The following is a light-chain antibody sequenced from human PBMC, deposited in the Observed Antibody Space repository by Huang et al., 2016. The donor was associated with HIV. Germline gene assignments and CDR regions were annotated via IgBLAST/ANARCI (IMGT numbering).Light chain of an antibody. CDR3: LQAATYPWT. V-gene: IGKV1-6*01. J-gene: IGKJ1*01. CDR2: GTS. CDR1: QGVRGD. Sequence: AVQMTQSPSSLAASVGDRITITCRASQGVRGDLGWYQQKPGKSPTILTYGTSTLQSEVPSRFSGSGSGTHYTLSINSLQPEEFATYYCLQAATYPWTFGQGTKVEIK.